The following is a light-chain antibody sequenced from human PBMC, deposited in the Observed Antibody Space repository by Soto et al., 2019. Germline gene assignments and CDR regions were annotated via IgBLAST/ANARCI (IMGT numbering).Light chain of an antibody. CDR2: SNN. Sequence: QSVLTQPPSASRTPGQRVTISCSGSSSNIGSNTVNWYQQLPGTAPKLLIYSNNQRPSGVPDRFSGSKSGTSASLAISGLQSEDEADYYCAAWDDSLNGSWVFGGGTELTVL. CDR3: AAWDDSLNGSWV. J-gene: IGLJ3*02. CDR1: SSNIGSNT. V-gene: IGLV1-44*01.